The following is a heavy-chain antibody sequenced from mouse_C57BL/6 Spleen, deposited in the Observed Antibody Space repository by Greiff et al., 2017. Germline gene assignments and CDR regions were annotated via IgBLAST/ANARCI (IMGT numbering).Heavy chain of an antibody. J-gene: IGHJ4*01. CDR2: IYPGDGDT. V-gene: IGHV1-82*01. CDR3: ARGDRAYAMDY. D-gene: IGHD3-3*01. CDR1: GYAFSSSW. Sequence: VQLQQSGPELVKPGASVKISCKASGYAFSSSWMNWVKQRPGKGLEWIGRIYPGDGDTNYNGKFKGKATLTADKSSSTAYMQLSSLTSEDSAVYFCARGDRAYAMDYWGQGTSVTVSS.